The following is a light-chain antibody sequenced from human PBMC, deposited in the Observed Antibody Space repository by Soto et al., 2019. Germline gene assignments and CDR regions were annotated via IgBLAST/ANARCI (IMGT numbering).Light chain of an antibody. CDR1: SSDVGGYNY. CDR2: EVS. Sequence: QSALTQPASVSGSPGQSITISCTGSSSDVGGYNYVSWYQQYPGKAPQVLLYEVSNRPSGISNRFSGSKSGNTASLTISGLQAEDEADYYCSSYTSSVAHVFGTGTKLTVL. V-gene: IGLV2-14*01. J-gene: IGLJ1*01. CDR3: SSYTSSVAHV.